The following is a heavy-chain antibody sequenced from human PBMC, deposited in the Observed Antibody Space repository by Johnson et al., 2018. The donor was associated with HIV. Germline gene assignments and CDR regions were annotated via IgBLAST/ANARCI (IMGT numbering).Heavy chain of an antibody. CDR1: GFTFSSYA. Sequence: VQLVESGGGVVQPGGSLRLSCAASGFTFSSYAMHWVRQAPGKGLEWVSGISWNSGSIGYADSVKGRFTISRDNAKNSLYLQMNSLRAEDTAVYYCAKGRSGTTASIDAFDIWGQGTMVTVSS. CDR3: AKGRSGTTASIDAFDI. V-gene: IGHV3-9*01. D-gene: IGHD1-7*01. J-gene: IGHJ3*02. CDR2: ISWNSGSI.